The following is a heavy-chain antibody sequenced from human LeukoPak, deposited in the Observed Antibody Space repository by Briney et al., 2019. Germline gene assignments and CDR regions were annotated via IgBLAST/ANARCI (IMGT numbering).Heavy chain of an antibody. D-gene: IGHD3-10*01. Sequence: SETLSLTCTVSGGYISSYYWSWIRQPAGKGLEWIGRIYTSGSTNYNPSLKSRVTMSVDTSKNQFSLKLSSVTAVDTAVYYCAGFYGSGRDNWFDPWGQGTLVTVSS. J-gene: IGHJ5*02. CDR3: AGFYGSGRDNWFDP. CDR2: IYTSGST. V-gene: IGHV4-4*07. CDR1: GGYISSYY.